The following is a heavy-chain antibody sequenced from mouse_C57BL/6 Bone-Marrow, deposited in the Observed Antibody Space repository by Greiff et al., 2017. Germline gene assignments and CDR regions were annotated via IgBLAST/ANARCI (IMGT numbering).Heavy chain of an antibody. CDR2: INPSTGGT. CDR1: GYSFTGYY. J-gene: IGHJ1*03. CDR3: ARMLNWDWYFDV. V-gene: IGHV1-42*01. D-gene: IGHD4-1*01. Sequence: EVKLVESGPELVKPGASVKISCKASGYSFTGYYMNWVKQSPEKSLEWIGEINPSTGGTTYNQKFKAKATLTVDKSSSTAYMQLKSLTSEDSAVYYCARMLNWDWYFDVWGTGTTVTVSS.